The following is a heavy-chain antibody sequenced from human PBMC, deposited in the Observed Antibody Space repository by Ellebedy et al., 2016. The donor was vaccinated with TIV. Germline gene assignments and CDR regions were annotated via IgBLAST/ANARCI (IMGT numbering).Heavy chain of an antibody. V-gene: IGHV3-23*01. D-gene: IGHD7-27*01. CDR2: ISGSGTNT. CDR1: GFTFSNYA. Sequence: GESLKISCAASGFTFSNYAMTWVRQAPGKGLEWVSAISGSGTNTHYTDSLRGRFTISRDNSKNTLYLQMDSLRAEDTAVYYCAQTNWGSGGFYGMDVWGQGTTGTVSS. J-gene: IGHJ6*02. CDR3: AQTNWGSGGFYGMDV.